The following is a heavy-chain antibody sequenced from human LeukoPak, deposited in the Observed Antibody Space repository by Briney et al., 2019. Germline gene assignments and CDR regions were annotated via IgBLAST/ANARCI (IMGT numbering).Heavy chain of an antibody. CDR2: IYYSGST. D-gene: IGHD6-25*01. V-gene: IGHV4-31*03. CDR3: ARDSEHSWFDP. J-gene: IGHJ5*02. Sequence: SETLSLTCTVSGGSISSGGYYWSWIRQHPGKGLEWIGYIYYSGSTYYNPSLKSRVTISVDTSKNQFSLKLSSVTAADTAVYYCARDSEHSWFDPWGQGTLVTVSS. CDR1: GGSISSGGYY.